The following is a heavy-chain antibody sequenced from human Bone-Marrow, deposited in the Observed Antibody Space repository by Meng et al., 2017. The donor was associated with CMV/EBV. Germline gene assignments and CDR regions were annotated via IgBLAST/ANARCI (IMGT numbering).Heavy chain of an antibody. CDR1: GFTFSSYW. CDR3: AKDLTGDNAFDV. Sequence: GESLKISCAASGFTFSSYWMHWVRQAPGKGLVWVSRINSDGSSTSYADSVKGRFTISRDNAKNTLYLQMNSLRAEDTAVYYCAKDLTGDNAFDVWGQGTMVTVSS. CDR2: INSDGSST. J-gene: IGHJ3*01. V-gene: IGHV3-74*01. D-gene: IGHD1-26*01.